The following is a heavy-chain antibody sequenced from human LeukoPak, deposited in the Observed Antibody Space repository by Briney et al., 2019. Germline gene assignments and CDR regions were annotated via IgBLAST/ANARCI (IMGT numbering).Heavy chain of an antibody. CDR3: ARDQGSGKLDY. Sequence: GGSLRLSSAASGFTFSSYSMNWVRQAPGKGLEWVSSISSSSSYIYYADSVKGRFTISRDNAKNSLYLQMNSLRAEDTAVYYCARDQGSGKLDYWGQGTLVTVSS. V-gene: IGHV3-21*01. D-gene: IGHD1-26*01. CDR2: ISSSSSYI. J-gene: IGHJ4*02. CDR1: GFTFSSYS.